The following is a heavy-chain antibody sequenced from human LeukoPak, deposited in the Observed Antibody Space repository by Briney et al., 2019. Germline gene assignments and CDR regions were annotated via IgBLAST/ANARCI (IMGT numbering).Heavy chain of an antibody. CDR1: GFTFSSYG. CDR2: ISGSGGST. V-gene: IGHV3-23*01. J-gene: IGHJ4*02. D-gene: IGHD4-17*01. CDR3: AKDQTTNLYYFDY. Sequence: TGGSLRLSCAASGFTFSSYGISWVRQAPGKGLEWVSAISGSGGSTYYADSVKGRFTISRDNSKNTLYLQMNSLRAEDTAVYYCAKDQTTNLYYFDYWGQGTLVTVSS.